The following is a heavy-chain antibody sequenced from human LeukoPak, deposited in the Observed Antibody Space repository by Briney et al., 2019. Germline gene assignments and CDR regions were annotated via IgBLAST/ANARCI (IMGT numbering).Heavy chain of an antibody. CDR1: GFTFSNYW. J-gene: IGHJ5*02. D-gene: IGHD5-24*01. Sequence: HPGGSLRLSCAASGFTFSNYWMIWVRQAQGKGLGWVGNIKEDGSEKRYADSARGRFTISRDNAQTSIYLQMNSLRAEDTAVYYCARASKPWLQLTWGQGTLVTVSS. CDR3: ARASKPWLQLT. CDR2: IKEDGSEK. V-gene: IGHV3-7*05.